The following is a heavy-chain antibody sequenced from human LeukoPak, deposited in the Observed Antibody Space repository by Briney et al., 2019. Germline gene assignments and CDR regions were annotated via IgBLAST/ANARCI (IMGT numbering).Heavy chain of an antibody. J-gene: IGHJ4*02. Sequence: SETLSLTCDVSGGSVSDYHWSWIRLAAGKGLEWIGRIHSSGSTSYNPSLKSRVTLSIDTSKNEFALKLSSMTAADTAVYYCAREARRYCTSTTCYMDFFFDYWGQGTLVTVSS. CDR2: IHSSGST. CDR3: AREARRYCTSTTCYMDFFFDY. D-gene: IGHD2-2*02. CDR1: GGSVSDYH. V-gene: IGHV4-4*07.